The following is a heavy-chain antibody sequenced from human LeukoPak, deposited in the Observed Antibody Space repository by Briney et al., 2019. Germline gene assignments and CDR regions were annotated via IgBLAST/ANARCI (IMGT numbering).Heavy chain of an antibody. CDR3: ARHIIAAAGTRGFDP. J-gene: IGHJ5*02. V-gene: IGHV1-18*01. CDR1: GYTFTSYG. Sequence: ASVKVSCKASGYTFTSYGISWVRQAPGQGLEWMGWISAYNGNTNYAQKLQGRVTMTTDTSTSTAYIELRSLRSDDTAVYYCARHIIAAAGTRGFDPWGQGTLVTVSS. D-gene: IGHD6-13*01. CDR2: ISAYNGNT.